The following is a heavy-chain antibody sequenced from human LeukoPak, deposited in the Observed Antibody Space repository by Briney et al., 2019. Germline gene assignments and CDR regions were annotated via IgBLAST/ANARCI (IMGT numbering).Heavy chain of an antibody. J-gene: IGHJ6*02. CDR3: ARGRTTTTYYYYGLDV. V-gene: IGHV1-18*01. CDR1: GYTFSSYG. D-gene: IGHD1-1*01. CDR2: ISAYNGNT. Sequence: ASVKVSCKASGYTFSSYGISWVRQAPGQGLEWMGWISAYNGNTNYAQRLQGRVTMTTDTSTSTAYMELRRLRSDDTAVYCCARGRTTTTYYYYGLDVWGQGTTVTVSS.